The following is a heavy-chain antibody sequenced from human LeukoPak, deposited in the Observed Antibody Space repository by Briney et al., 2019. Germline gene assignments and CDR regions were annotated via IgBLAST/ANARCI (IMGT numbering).Heavy chain of an antibody. CDR3: AREPTSTAFYDSSGFDY. CDR1: GYTFTSYA. J-gene: IGHJ4*02. V-gene: IGHV7-4-1*02. Sequence: ASVKVSCKASGYTFTSYAMNWVRQAPGQGLEWMGWINTNTGNPTYAQGFTGRFVLSLDTSVSTAYLQISSLKAEDTAVYYCAREPTSTAFYDSSGFDYWGQGTLVTVSS. D-gene: IGHD3-22*01. CDR2: INTNTGNP.